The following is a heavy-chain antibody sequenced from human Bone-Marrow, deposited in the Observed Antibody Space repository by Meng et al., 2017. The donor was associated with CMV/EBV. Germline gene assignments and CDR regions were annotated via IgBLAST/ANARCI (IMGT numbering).Heavy chain of an antibody. Sequence: GESLKISCVASGFAFRNYAMHWVRQAPGEGLEWVAVISYDGSQKYADSVKGRLTISRDNSKNTVFLQMSSLRTEDTAVYYCARDDYGMDVWGQGTTVTGSS. CDR3: ARDDYGMDV. CDR2: ISYDGSQK. CDR1: GFAFRNYA. J-gene: IGHJ6*02. V-gene: IGHV3-30*04.